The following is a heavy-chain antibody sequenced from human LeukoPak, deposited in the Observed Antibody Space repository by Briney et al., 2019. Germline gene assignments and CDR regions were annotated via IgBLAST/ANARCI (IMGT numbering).Heavy chain of an antibody. CDR2: IIPIFGTA. D-gene: IGHD1-1*01. J-gene: IGHJ6*03. V-gene: IGHV1-69*05. CDR3: ARGKLGTYYYYYYMDV. Sequence: GASVKVSCKASGGTFSSYAISWVRQAPGQGLEWMGGIIPIFGTANYAQKFQGRVTITTDESTGTAYMELSSLRSEDTAVYHCARGKLGTYYYYYYMDVWGKGTTVSVSS. CDR1: GGTFSSYA.